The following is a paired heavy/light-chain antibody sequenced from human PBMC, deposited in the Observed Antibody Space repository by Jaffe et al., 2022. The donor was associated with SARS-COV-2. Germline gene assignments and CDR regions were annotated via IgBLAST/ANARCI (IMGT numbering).Heavy chain of an antibody. CDR1: GFTFSDYY. CDR3: ARRGDRDSSGYYYDFDY. J-gene: IGHJ4*02. Sequence: EVQLVESGGGLVQPGGSLRLSCAASGFTFSDYYMDWVRQAPGKGLEWVGRGRDKPNGHTTEYAASVKGRFTISRDDSKNSLYLQMNSLKTEDTAVYYCARRGDRDSSGYYYDFDYWGRGTLVTVSS. D-gene: IGHD3-22*01. V-gene: IGHV3-72*01. CDR2: GRDKPNGHTT.
Light chain of an antibody. CDR2: AAS. CDR3: LQYSAYPYT. V-gene: IGKV1-16*02. J-gene: IGKJ3*01. Sequence: DIQMSQSPSSLSASVGDTVTITCRASQDINTYLAWFQQKPGKAPKSLIYAASRFYSGVPSKFSGSRSGTDFTLTITSLQPEDFATYYCLQYSAYPYTFGPGTNVDIK. CDR1: QDINTY.